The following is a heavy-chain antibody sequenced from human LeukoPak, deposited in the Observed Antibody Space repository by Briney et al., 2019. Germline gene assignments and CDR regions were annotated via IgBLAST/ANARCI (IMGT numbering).Heavy chain of an antibody. D-gene: IGHD1-26*01. V-gene: IGHV3-23*01. CDR1: GLTFSSYA. Sequence: GGSLRLSCAASGLTFSSYAMSWVRQAPGKGLEWVSAISGSGGSTYYADSVKGRFTISRDNSKNTLYLQMNSLRVEDTAVYYCAKDRGSYYLDYWGQGTLVTVSS. CDR3: AKDRGSYYLDY. CDR2: ISGSGGST. J-gene: IGHJ4*02.